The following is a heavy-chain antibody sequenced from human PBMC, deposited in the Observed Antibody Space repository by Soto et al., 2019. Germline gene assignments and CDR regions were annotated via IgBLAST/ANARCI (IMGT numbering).Heavy chain of an antibody. CDR1: GYAFSIYD. Sequence: ASVKVSCKASGYAFSIYDVNWVRQATGQGFGWMGWMSPNSGNTGYAQKFQGRVTMTRNTSISTAYMELSTLRSDDTAVYYCARGYFISSPPSGVSYHYGIDVWGQGTTVTVSS. V-gene: IGHV1-8*01. J-gene: IGHJ6*02. CDR2: MSPNSGNT. D-gene: IGHD3-10*01. CDR3: ARGYFISSPPSGVSYHYGIDV.